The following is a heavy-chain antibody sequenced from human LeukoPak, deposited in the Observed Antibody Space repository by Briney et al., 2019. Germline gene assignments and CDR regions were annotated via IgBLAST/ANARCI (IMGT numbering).Heavy chain of an antibody. CDR2: INSGSSTI. CDR3: ARVLLERPGIDSFDM. Sequence: PGGSLRLSCRASGFRLCSYSMDWVRQAPGKGLEWVSHINSGSSTIYYADSVKGRFTISRDNAGNSLYLQMNSLRDEDTAVYYCARVLLERPGIDSFDMWGQGTMVTVSS. D-gene: IGHD1-1*01. CDR1: GFRLCSYS. J-gene: IGHJ3*02. V-gene: IGHV3-48*02.